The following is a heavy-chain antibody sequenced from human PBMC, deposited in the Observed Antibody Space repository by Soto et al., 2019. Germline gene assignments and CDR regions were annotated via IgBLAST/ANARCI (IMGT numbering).Heavy chain of an antibody. D-gene: IGHD6-13*01. J-gene: IGHJ3*02. V-gene: IGHV3-23*01. CDR2: ISGSGGST. CDR1: GFTFSSYA. CDR3: AKLSKEAAAGDAFDI. Sequence: GGSLRLSCAASGFTFSSYAMSWVRQAPGKGLAWDSAISGSGGSTYYAESVKGRFTISRDNSKNTLYLQMNSLRAEDTAVYYCAKLSKEAAAGDAFDIWGQGTLVTGSS.